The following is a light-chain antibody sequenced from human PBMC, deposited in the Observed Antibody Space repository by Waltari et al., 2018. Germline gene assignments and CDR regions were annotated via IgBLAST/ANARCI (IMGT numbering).Light chain of an antibody. J-gene: IGLJ3*02. CDR1: SSDVGGNNY. Sequence: QSVLTQPPSASGSPGQPVPIPCTGTSSDVGGNNYVPWYQQHPGKAPKLMIYEVNKRPSGVPDRFSGSKSGNTASLTVSGLQAEDEADYYCSSYGGSKVFGGGTKLTVL. V-gene: IGLV2-8*01. CDR3: SSYGGSKV. CDR2: EVN.